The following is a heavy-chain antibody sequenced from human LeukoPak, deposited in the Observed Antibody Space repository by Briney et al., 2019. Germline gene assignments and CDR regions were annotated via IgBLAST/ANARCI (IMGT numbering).Heavy chain of an antibody. CDR1: GYTFTSYG. CDR3: AREIITTLVRWFDP. D-gene: IGHD3-3*01. Sequence: ASVKVSCKASGYTFTSYGISWVRQAPGQGLEWMGWINPNSGGTNYAQKFQGRVTMTRDTSISTAYMELSRLRSDDTAVYYCAREIITTLVRWFDPWGQGTLVTVSS. J-gene: IGHJ5*02. CDR2: INPNSGGT. V-gene: IGHV1-2*02.